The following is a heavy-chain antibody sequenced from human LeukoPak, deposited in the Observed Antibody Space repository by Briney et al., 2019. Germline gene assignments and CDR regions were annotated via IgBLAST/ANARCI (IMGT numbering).Heavy chain of an antibody. CDR2: ISGHSGNT. D-gene: IGHD3-3*01. CDR1: GYTFSTYG. Sequence: ASVKVSCKASGYTFSTYGISWVRQAPGQGLAWMGWISGHSGNTNYEQKFQGRVTMTTDTSTNTAYMELRSLRSDDTAVYYCARDPYWSGNYTGIRYYYYYMDVWGKGTTVTVSS. J-gene: IGHJ6*03. V-gene: IGHV1-18*01. CDR3: ARDPYWSGNYTGIRYYYYYMDV.